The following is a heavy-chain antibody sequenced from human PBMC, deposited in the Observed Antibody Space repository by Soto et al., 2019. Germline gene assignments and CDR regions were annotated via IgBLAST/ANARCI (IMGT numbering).Heavy chain of an antibody. J-gene: IGHJ6*02. Sequence: QVQLVESGGGVVQPGRSLRLSCAASGFTFSSYGMHWVRQAPGKGLEWVAVISYDGSNKYYADSVKGRFTISRDNSKNTLYLQMNSLRAEDTAVYYCAKPLGVVVVAATPGDYYYGMDVWGHGTTVTVSS. D-gene: IGHD2-15*01. CDR3: AKPLGVVVVAATPGDYYYGMDV. CDR2: ISYDGSNK. CDR1: GFTFSSYG. V-gene: IGHV3-30*18.